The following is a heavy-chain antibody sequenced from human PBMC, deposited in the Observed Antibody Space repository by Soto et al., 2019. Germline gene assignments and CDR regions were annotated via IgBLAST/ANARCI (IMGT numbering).Heavy chain of an antibody. V-gene: IGHV2-5*01. Sequence: QITLKESGPTLVKPTQTLTLTCTFSGFSLSTSGVGVGWIRQPPGKALEWLALIYWNDDKRYSPSLKSRLTTTKDTTKNQVVLTMTNMAPVDTATYYCARFDGLFGAAQGVGDFDYWGQGTLVTVSS. CDR2: IYWNDDK. D-gene: IGHD3-9*01. CDR3: ARFDGLFGAAQGVGDFDY. J-gene: IGHJ4*02. CDR1: GFSLSTSGVG.